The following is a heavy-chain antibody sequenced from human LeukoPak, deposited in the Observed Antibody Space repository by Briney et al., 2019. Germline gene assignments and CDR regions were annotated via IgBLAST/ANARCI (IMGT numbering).Heavy chain of an antibody. CDR1: GFTFSTYW. D-gene: IGHD5-12*01. CDR2: IKEDGSAK. J-gene: IGHJ4*02. V-gene: IGHV3-7*01. CDR3: VRDSPGYGAYDFD. Sequence: GGSLRLSCAASGFTFSTYWMSWVRQAPGKGLEWVANIKEDGSAKYYVDSVKGRFTISRDNAKNSLYLQMNNLSAEDTAVYYCVRDSPGYGAYDFDWGQGTLVTVSS.